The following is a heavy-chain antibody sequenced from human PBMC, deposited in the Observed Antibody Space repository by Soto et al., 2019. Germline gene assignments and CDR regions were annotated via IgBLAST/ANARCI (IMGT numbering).Heavy chain of an antibody. CDR2: INPNSGGT. CDR3: ARSTASSGWYVYYGLDV. J-gene: IGHJ6*02. D-gene: IGHD6-19*01. V-gene: IGHV1-2*04. Sequence: ASVKVSCKASGYTFTGYYMHWVRQAPGQGLEWMGWINPNSGGTNYAQKFQGWVTMTRDTSISTAYMELSRLRSDDTAVYYCARSTASSGWYVYYGLDVWGQGTTVTVSS. CDR1: GYTFTGYY.